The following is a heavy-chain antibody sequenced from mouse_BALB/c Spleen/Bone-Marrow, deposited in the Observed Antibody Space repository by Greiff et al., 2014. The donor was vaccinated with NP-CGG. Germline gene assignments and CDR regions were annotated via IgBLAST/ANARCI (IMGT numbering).Heavy chain of an antibody. CDR2: ISYSGST. J-gene: IGHJ2*01. CDR3: ARLGGYGPYFDY. D-gene: IGHD1-1*02. V-gene: IGHV3-8*02. CDR1: GDSITSGY. Sequence: VQLQQSGPSLVKPSQTLSLTCSVIGDSITSGYWNWIRKFPGNKLEYMGYISYSGSTYFNPSLKSRISITRDTSKNQYYLQLNSVTTEDTATYYCARLGGYGPYFDYWGQGTALTVSS.